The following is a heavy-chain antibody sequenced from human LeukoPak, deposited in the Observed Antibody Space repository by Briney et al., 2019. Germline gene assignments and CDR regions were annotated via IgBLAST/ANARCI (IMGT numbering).Heavy chain of an antibody. J-gene: IGHJ4*02. Sequence: TSETLSLTCTVSGGSISSYYWSWIRQPPGKGLEWIGYIYYSGSTNYNPSLKSRVTISVDTSKNQFSLKLSSVTAADTAVYYCARESATTVTTAFDYWGQGTLVTVSS. CDR1: GGSISSYY. V-gene: IGHV4-59*12. D-gene: IGHD4-17*01. CDR3: ARESATTVTTAFDY. CDR2: IYYSGST.